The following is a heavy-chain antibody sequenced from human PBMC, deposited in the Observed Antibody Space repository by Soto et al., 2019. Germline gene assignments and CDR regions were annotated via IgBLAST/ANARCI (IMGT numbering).Heavy chain of an antibody. Sequence: VQLLESGGGLVQPGGSLRLTCVGSGFTFRNQDMRWVRQAPGKGLEWVSGISGRGGVTYYADSVKGRFTISRDNSKNTLYLQMTNLRANDTAVYYCAKDRQFRSYYESAGHYNDWGQGTLVTVSS. J-gene: IGHJ4*02. CDR3: AKDRQFRSYYESAGHYND. CDR2: ISGRGGVT. V-gene: IGHV3-23*01. CDR1: GFTFRNQD. D-gene: IGHD3-22*01.